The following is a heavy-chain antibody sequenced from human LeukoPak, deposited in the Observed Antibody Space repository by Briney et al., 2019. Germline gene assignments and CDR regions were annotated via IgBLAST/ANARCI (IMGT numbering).Heavy chain of an antibody. J-gene: IGHJ4*02. D-gene: IGHD3-10*01. CDR3: AKNYGSGSQYYFDY. V-gene: IGHV1-2*06. CDR2: INPNSGGT. CDR1: GYTFTGYY. Sequence: ASVKVSCKASGYTFTGYYMHWVRQAPGQGLEWMGRINPNSGGTNYAQKFQGRVTMTRDTSISTAYMELSRLRSDDTAVYCCAKNYGSGSQYYFDYWGQGTLVTVSS.